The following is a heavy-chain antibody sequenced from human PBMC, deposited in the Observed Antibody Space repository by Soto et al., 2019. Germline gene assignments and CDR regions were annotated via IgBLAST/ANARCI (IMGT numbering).Heavy chain of an antibody. CDR1: GGSFSGYY. J-gene: IGHJ6*03. CDR2: INHSGST. CDR3: ARGVVVVDDYYYYMDV. V-gene: IGHV4-34*01. Sequence: SETLSLTFAVYGGSFSGYYWSWIRQPPGKGLEWIGEINHSGSTNYNPSLKSRVTISVDTSKNQFSLKLSSVTAADTAVYYCARGVVVVDDYYYYMDVWGKGTTVTVSS. D-gene: IGHD2-15*01.